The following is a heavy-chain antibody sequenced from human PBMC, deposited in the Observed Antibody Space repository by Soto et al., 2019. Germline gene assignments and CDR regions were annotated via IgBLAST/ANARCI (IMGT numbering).Heavy chain of an antibody. CDR1: GFTFSGNW. CDR3: ARSPDITMEN. D-gene: IGHD3-10*01. Sequence: GSLRLSCAASGFTFSGNWMHWVRQDPGKGLVWVSRINSDGSSIYYADSVKGRFTISRDNTKNTLYLQMNSLRSEDTAVYYCARSPDITMENWGPGTLVTVSS. V-gene: IGHV3-74*01. CDR2: INSDGSSI. J-gene: IGHJ4*02.